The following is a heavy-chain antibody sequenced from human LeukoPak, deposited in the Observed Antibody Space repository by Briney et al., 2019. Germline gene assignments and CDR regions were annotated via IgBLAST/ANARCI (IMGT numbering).Heavy chain of an antibody. V-gene: IGHV3-53*01. Sequence: PGGSLRLSCAASGFTVSSNYMSWVRQAPGKGLEWVSVIYSGGSTYSADPVKGRFTISRDNSKNTLYLQMNSLRAEDTAVYYCARDRLVCSGGSCYSRGWYAFDIWGQGTMVTVSS. CDR3: ARDRLVCSGGSCYSRGWYAFDI. CDR2: IYSGGST. CDR1: GFTVSSNY. D-gene: IGHD2-15*01. J-gene: IGHJ3*02.